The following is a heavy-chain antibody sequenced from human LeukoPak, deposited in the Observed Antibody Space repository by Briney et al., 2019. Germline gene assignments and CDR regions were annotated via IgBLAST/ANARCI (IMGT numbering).Heavy chain of an antibody. CDR3: ARGANNDSSGYYSNDAFDI. V-gene: IGHV3-33*01. CDR1: GFSFSSYG. J-gene: IGHJ3*02. CDR2: IWHDGSNK. Sequence: GRSLRLSCAASGFSFSSYGMHWVRQAPGKGLEWVAVIWHDGSNKYCADSVKGRFTISRDNSKNTLYLQMNSLRAEDTAVYYCARGANNDSSGYYSNDAFDIWGQGTMVTVSS. D-gene: IGHD3-22*01.